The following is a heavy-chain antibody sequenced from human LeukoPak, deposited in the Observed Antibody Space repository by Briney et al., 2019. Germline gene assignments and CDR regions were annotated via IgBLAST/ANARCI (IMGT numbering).Heavy chain of an antibody. CDR3: ARVYSSSWISSHYYYGMDV. Sequence: ASVKVSCKASGGTFSIYAISWVRQAPGQGLEWMGGIIPIFGTANYAQKFQGRVTITADESTSTAYMELSSLRSEDTAVYYCARVYSSSWISSHYYYGMDVWGQGTTVTVSS. J-gene: IGHJ6*02. D-gene: IGHD6-13*01. CDR1: GGTFSIYA. V-gene: IGHV1-69*13. CDR2: IIPIFGTA.